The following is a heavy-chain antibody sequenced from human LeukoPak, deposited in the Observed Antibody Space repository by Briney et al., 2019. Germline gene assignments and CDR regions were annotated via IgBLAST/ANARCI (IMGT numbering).Heavy chain of an antibody. CDR3: ARDSGSYHNSPFDY. Sequence: GGSLRLSCAASGFTFSSYWMSWVRQAPGKGLEWVANIKQDGSEKYYVDSVKSRFTISRDNAKNSLYLQMNSLRAEDTAVYYCARDSGSYHNSPFDYWGQGTLSPSPQ. CDR2: IKQDGSEK. D-gene: IGHD1-26*01. J-gene: IGHJ4*02. CDR1: GFTFSSYW. V-gene: IGHV3-7*01.